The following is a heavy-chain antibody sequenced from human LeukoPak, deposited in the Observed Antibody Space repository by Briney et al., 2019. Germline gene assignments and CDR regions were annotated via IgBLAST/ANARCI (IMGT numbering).Heavy chain of an antibody. J-gene: IGHJ6*03. CDR2: ISAYNGNA. D-gene: IGHD6-19*01. CDR1: GYTFTSYG. CDR3: ARRAVGNSYYDYMDV. V-gene: IGHV1-18*01. Sequence: GASVKVSCKASGYTFTSYGISWVRQAPGQGLEWMGWISAYNGNANYAQKLQGRVTMTTDTSTSTAYMELRSLRSDDTAVYYCARRAVGNSYYDYMDVWGKGTTVTVSS.